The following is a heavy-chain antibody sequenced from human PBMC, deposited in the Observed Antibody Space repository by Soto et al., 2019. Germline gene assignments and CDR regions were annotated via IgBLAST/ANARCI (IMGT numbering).Heavy chain of an antibody. Sequence: QVQLVHSGAEVKKPGASVKVSCKASGYTFTRYAMHWVRQAPGQRLEWMGWINAGNGNTKYSQKFQARVTITTDTSASTAYMEGSSLRAEDTAVYYCARDGAVAGDSYFAYWGQGTLVTVS. CDR2: INAGNGNT. CDR3: ARDGAVAGDSYFAY. J-gene: IGHJ4*02. D-gene: IGHD6-19*01. CDR1: GYTFTRYA. V-gene: IGHV1-3*01.